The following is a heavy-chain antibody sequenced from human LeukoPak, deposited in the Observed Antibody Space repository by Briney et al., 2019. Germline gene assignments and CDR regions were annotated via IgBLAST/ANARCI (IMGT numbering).Heavy chain of an antibody. CDR3: ARSRVLSSSWSGEDY. D-gene: IGHD6-13*01. J-gene: IGHJ4*02. CDR1: DDSITIYY. Sequence: SETLSLTCSVSDDSITIYYWSWIRQPPGKGLEWIGEINHSGSTNYNPSLKSRVTISVGTSKNQFSLKLSSVTAADTAVYYCARSRVLSSSWSGEDYWGQGTLVTVSS. CDR2: INHSGST. V-gene: IGHV4-34*01.